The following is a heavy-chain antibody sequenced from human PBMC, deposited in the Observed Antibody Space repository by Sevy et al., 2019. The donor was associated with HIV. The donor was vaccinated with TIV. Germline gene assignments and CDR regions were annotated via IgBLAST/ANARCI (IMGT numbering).Heavy chain of an antibody. J-gene: IGHJ4*01. CDR3: TRGRYTYVPFDY. Sequence: GGSLRLSCTASGFTFGDYAMNWFRQAPGKGLEWVGFITTKAYGGTTEYAASVKGRFTISRDDSKSIAYLQMNSLKTEDTAVYYCTRGRYTYVPFDYWGHGTLVTVSS. D-gene: IGHD3-10*02. CDR1: GFTFGDYA. CDR2: ITTKAYGGTT. V-gene: IGHV3-49*03.